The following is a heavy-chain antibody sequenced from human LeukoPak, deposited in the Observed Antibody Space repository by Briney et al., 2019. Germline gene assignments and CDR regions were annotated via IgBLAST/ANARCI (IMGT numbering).Heavy chain of an antibody. CDR1: GGSISSSSYY. CDR3: ARHYSSSTSAFFYYYYYYMDV. CDR2: IYYSGST. J-gene: IGHJ6*03. Sequence: SETLSLTCTVPGGSISSSSYYWGWIRQPPGKGLEWIGSIYYSGSTYYNPSLKSRVTISVDTSKNQFSLKLSSVTAADTAVYYCARHYSSSTSAFFYYYYYYMDVWGKGTTVTISS. V-gene: IGHV4-39*01. D-gene: IGHD2-2*01.